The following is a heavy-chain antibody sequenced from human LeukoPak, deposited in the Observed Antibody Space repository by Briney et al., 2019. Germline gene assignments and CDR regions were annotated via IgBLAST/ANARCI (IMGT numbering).Heavy chain of an antibody. V-gene: IGHV1-18*04. CDR3: ARGVAGTDLNWFDP. CDR1: GYTFTSYG. Sequence: ASVKVSCKASGYTFTSYGVSWVRQAPGQGLEWMGWISAYNGNTNYAQKLQGRVTMTTDTSTSTAYMELRSLRSGDTAVYYCARGVAGTDLNWFDPWGQGTLVTVSS. CDR2: ISAYNGNT. D-gene: IGHD6-19*01. J-gene: IGHJ5*02.